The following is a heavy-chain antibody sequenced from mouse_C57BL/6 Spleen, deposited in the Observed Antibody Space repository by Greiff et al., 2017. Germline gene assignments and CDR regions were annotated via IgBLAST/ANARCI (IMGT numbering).Heavy chain of an antibody. Sequence: QVQLQQPGAELVRPGSSVKLSCKASGFTFTSYWMDWVKQRPGQGLEWIGKIYPSDSETHYNQKFKDKATLTVDKSSSTAYMQLISRTFKDSAVYYCACSNCGWFAYWGQGTLVTVSA. J-gene: IGHJ3*01. V-gene: IGHV1-61*01. CDR3: ACSNCGWFAY. CDR2: IYPSDSET. CDR1: GFTFTSYW. D-gene: IGHD2-5*01.